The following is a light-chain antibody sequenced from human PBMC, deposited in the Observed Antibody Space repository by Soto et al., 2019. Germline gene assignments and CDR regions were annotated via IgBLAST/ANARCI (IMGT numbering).Light chain of an antibody. J-gene: IGLJ2*01. Sequence: QSALTQPASVSGSPGQSIAISCTGTSSDIGAYAYVSWYQQHPGKIPKLIVFDVNYRPSGVSSRFSGFKSGNTASLTISGLQAEDEADYYCGSYTRSNSVIFGGGTKLTVL. V-gene: IGLV2-14*03. CDR3: GSYTRSNSVI. CDR2: DVN. CDR1: SSDIGAYAY.